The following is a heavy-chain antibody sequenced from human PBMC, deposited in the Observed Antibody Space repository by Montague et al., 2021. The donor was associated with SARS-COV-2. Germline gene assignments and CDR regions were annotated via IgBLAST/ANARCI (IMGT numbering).Heavy chain of an antibody. CDR2: IYYRGST. Sequence: SETRSLTRTVSGGSISSSSYYWAWIRQPPGKGLEWIGSIYYRGSTYYNPSLKSRVFISVDTSKNQLSLTLTSVTAADTAVYYCATQEDPSGWIPGPFDFWGQGTLLSVSS. J-gene: IGHJ4*02. CDR3: ATQEDPSGWIPGPFDF. V-gene: IGHV4-39*01. D-gene: IGHD6-19*01. CDR1: GGSISSSSYY.